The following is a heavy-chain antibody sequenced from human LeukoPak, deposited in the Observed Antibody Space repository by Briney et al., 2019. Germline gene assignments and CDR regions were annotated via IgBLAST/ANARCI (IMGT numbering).Heavy chain of an antibody. CDR2: ISYDGSNK. Sequence: GGSLRLSCAASGFTFSSYGMHWVRQAPGKGLEWVAVISYDGSNKYYADSVKGRFTIPRDNSKNTLYLRMNSLRAEDTAVYYCAKDLKGVRGVYYYYGMDVWGKGTTVTVSS. D-gene: IGHD3-10*01. CDR3: AKDLKGVRGVYYYYGMDV. V-gene: IGHV3-30*18. CDR1: GFTFSSYG. J-gene: IGHJ6*04.